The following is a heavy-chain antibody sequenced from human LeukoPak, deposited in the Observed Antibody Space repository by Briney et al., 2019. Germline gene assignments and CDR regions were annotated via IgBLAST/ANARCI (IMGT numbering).Heavy chain of an antibody. CDR3: ARAGEVVPAAYYYYMDV. J-gene: IGHJ6*03. V-gene: IGHV1-69*05. Sequence: SVKVSCKASGGTFSGYAISWVRQAPGQGLEWMGGIIPIFGTANYAQKFQGRVTITTDESTSTAYMELSSLRSEDTAVYYCARAGEVVPAAYYYYMDVWGKGTTVTVSS. CDR2: IIPIFGTA. CDR1: GGTFSGYA. D-gene: IGHD2-2*01.